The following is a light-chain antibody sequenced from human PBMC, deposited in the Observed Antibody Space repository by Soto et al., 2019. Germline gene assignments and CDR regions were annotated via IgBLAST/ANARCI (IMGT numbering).Light chain of an antibody. CDR1: QSINDW. J-gene: IGKJ1*01. V-gene: IGKV1-5*03. CDR3: QQYNTYPS. Sequence: DTQMTQSPSTLSASVGDRVTITCRASQSINDWLAWYQQKPGKAPKLLIFKASSLESEVPPRFSGSGSGTEFTLTIGSLQPDDFANYYCQQYNTYPSFGQGTKVEIK. CDR2: KAS.